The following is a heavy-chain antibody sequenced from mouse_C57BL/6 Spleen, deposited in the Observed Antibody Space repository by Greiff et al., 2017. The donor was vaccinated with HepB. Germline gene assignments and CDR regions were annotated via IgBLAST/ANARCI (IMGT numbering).Heavy chain of an antibody. CDR2: IYPSDSET. Sequence: VQLQQPGAELVRPGSSVKLSCKASGYTFTSYWLDWVKQRPGQGLEWIGNIYPSDSETHYNQKFKDKATLTVDKSSSTAYMQLSSLTSEDSAVYYCAREEGYYGRSDVWGTGTTVTGSS. CDR1: GYTFTSYW. CDR3: AREEGYYGRSDV. D-gene: IGHD1-1*01. V-gene: IGHV1-61*01. J-gene: IGHJ1*03.